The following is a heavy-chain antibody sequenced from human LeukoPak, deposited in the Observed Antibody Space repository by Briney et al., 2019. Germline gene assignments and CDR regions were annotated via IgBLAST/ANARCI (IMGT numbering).Heavy chain of an antibody. CDR2: INHSGST. J-gene: IGHJ4*02. CDR3: AILLAYYYDSSGYYYFDY. Sequence: PSETLSLTCAVYGGSFSGYYWSWIRQPPGKGLEWIGEINHSGSTNYNPSLKSRVTISVDTSKNQFSLKLSSVTAADTAVYYCAILLAYYYDSSGYYYFDYWGQGTLVAVSS. V-gene: IGHV4-34*01. CDR1: GGSFSGYY. D-gene: IGHD3-22*01.